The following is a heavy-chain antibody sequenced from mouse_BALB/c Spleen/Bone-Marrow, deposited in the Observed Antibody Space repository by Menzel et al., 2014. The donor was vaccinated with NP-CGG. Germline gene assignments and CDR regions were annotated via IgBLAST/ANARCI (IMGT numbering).Heavy chain of an antibody. Sequence: QVQVQQSVAELGRPGSSVKISCKASGYAFSVYWMNWGKQRPGRGLEGIGQIYPGDGDTNYNGKLKGRATLTADKSSNTAYMQLSSLTSEDSAVYFCARGWNSVDYWSQGTTLTVSS. V-gene: IGHV1-80*01. J-gene: IGHJ2*01. CDR1: GYAFSVYW. CDR3: ARGWNSVDY. D-gene: IGHD3-3*01. CDR2: IYPGDGDT.